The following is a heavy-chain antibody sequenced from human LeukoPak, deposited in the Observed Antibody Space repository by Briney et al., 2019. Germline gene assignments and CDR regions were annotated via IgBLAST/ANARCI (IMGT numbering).Heavy chain of an antibody. J-gene: IGHJ4*02. CDR3: TTDLGTYYHGSQRLIPIDY. Sequence: PGGSLRLSCVASGFTFSNYWMSWVRQAPGKGLEWIGRIKSKTDGETTNYAEPVRGRFTISRDDSKSAVYLQMNSLKIEDTAVYYCTTDLGTYYHGSQRLIPIDYWGQGTLVTVSS. D-gene: IGHD3-10*01. CDR2: IKSKTDGETT. V-gene: IGHV3-15*01. CDR1: GFTFSNYW.